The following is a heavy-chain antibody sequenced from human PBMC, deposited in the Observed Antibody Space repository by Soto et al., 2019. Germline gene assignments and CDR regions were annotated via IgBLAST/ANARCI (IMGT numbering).Heavy chain of an antibody. Sequence: QVQLVQSGAEVKKPGASVKVSCKASGYNFISYGISWVRQAPGQGLEWMGWISANNGNTNYAQKPQGRGTMTPDAATSTGYMELRSLRSDDTAVYYCARDPRYSGGYFDYWGQGTLVTVSS. V-gene: IGHV1-18*01. CDR2: ISANNGNT. D-gene: IGHD1-26*01. CDR1: GYNFISYG. CDR3: ARDPRYSGGYFDY. J-gene: IGHJ4*02.